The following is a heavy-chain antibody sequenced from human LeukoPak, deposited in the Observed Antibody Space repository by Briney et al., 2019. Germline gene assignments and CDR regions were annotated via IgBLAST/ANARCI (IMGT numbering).Heavy chain of an antibody. V-gene: IGHV3-21*01. J-gene: IGHJ6*02. CDR3: ARKGIYCSSTSCQIPYGMDV. Sequence: GGSLRLSCAASGFTFSSYSMNWVRQAPGKGLEWVSSISSSSSYIYYADSVKGRFTISRDNAKNSLYLQMNSLRAEDTAVYYCARKGIYCSSTSCQIPYGMDVWGQGTTVTVSS. CDR2: ISSSSSYI. D-gene: IGHD2-2*01. CDR1: GFTFSSYS.